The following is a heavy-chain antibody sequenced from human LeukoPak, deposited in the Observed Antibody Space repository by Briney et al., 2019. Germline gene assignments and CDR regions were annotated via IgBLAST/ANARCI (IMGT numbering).Heavy chain of an antibody. Sequence: RASVKVSFKASGYTFTNYYMNWVRQAPGQGLEWMGIINPSGGSTSYAQKFQGRVTVTRDTSTSTVYMELRSLRPEDTAMYYCAREGEIGYDLSDYWGQGTLVTVSS. V-gene: IGHV1-46*01. J-gene: IGHJ4*02. CDR2: INPSGGST. D-gene: IGHD5-12*01. CDR3: AREGEIGYDLSDY. CDR1: GYTFTNYY.